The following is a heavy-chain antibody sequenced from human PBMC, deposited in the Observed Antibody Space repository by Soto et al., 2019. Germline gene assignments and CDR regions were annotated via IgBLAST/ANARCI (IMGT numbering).Heavy chain of an antibody. CDR3: ARHAAYDSVWGKSDGSDY. D-gene: IGHD3-16*01. CDR2: IYYRGST. Sequence: SETLSLTCNVSGGSISGYYWSWIRQSPGKGLEYIGYIYYRGSTNYNSSLKSRVTMSVDTSRNQFSLKMNSVTAADTAVYYCARHAAYDSVWGKSDGSDYWGQGTLVTVSS. CDR1: GGSISGYY. V-gene: IGHV4-59*01. J-gene: IGHJ4*02.